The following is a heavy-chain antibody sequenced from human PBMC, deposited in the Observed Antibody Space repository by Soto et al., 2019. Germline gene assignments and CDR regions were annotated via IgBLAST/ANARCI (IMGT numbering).Heavy chain of an antibody. D-gene: IGHD2-2*02. CDR3: ARERGYCSSTSCYTWYNWFDP. Sequence: QVQLVESGGGVVQPGRSLRLSCAASGFTFSPYTMHWVRQAPGKGLEWVAVISYDGSNKYYADSVKGRFTISRDNSKNTLYLQMNSLRAEDTAVYYCARERGYCSSTSCYTWYNWFDPWGQGTLVTVSS. CDR1: GFTFSPYT. V-gene: IGHV3-30-3*01. CDR2: ISYDGSNK. J-gene: IGHJ5*02.